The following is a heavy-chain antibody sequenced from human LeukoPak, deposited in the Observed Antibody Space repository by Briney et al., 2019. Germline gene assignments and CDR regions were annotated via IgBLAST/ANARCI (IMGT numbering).Heavy chain of an antibody. Sequence: GASVKVSCKASGGTFSSYAISWVRQAPGQGLEWMGGIIPIFGTANYAQKFQGRVTITRDTSASTAYMELSSLRSEDTAVYYCARSMAGTENWFDPWGQGTLVTVSS. D-gene: IGHD6-19*01. CDR1: GGTFSSYA. V-gene: IGHV1-69*05. J-gene: IGHJ5*02. CDR2: IIPIFGTA. CDR3: ARSMAGTENWFDP.